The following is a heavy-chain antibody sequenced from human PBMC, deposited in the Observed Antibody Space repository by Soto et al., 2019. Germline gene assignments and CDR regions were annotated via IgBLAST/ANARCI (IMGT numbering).Heavy chain of an antibody. CDR3: ARDRGYYGSGSPNWFDP. D-gene: IGHD3-10*01. V-gene: IGHV3-64*01. CDR2: ISSNGGST. CDR1: GFTFSSYA. Sequence: GGSLRLSCAASGFTFSSYAMHWVRQAPGKGLEYVSAISSNGGSTYYANSVKGRFTISRDNSKNTLYLQMGSLRAEDMAVYYCARDRGYYGSGSPNWFDPWGQGTLVTVSS. J-gene: IGHJ5*02.